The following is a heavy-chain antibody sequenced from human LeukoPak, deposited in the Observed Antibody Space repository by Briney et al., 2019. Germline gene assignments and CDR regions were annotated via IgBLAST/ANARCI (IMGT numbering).Heavy chain of an antibody. CDR1: GSSFTTYW. J-gene: IGHJ4*02. D-gene: IGHD6-6*01. Sequence: GESLKISCKGSGSSFTTYWIGWVRQLPGKGLEWMGIIYPGDSGTRYSPSFQGQVTISADKSISTAYLQWSGLKASDTAMYYCARHNIAARSWHYFDYWGQGTLVTVSS. V-gene: IGHV5-51*01. CDR2: IYPGDSGT. CDR3: ARHNIAARSWHYFDY.